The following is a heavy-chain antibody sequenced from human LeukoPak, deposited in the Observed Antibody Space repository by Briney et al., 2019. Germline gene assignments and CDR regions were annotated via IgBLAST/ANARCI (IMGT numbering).Heavy chain of an antibody. Sequence: PGGSLRLSCAASGFTFSSYAMHWVRQALGKGLEWVAVISYDGSNKYYADSVKGRFTISRDNAKNTLYLQMNNLRAEDTAVYYCASSRWSGYCNDWGQGTLVTVSS. V-gene: IGHV3-30-3*01. D-gene: IGHD3-3*01. J-gene: IGHJ4*02. CDR1: GFTFSSYA. CDR3: ASSRWSGYCND. CDR2: ISYDGSNK.